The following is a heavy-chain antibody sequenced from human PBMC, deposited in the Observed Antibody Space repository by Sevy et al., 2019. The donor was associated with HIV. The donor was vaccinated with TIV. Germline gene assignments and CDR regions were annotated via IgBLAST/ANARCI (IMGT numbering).Heavy chain of an antibody. CDR3: ARDLDGGNWGHAFDI. CDR1: GFTFSSYS. J-gene: IGHJ3*02. D-gene: IGHD7-27*01. CDR2: ISSSSITI. Sequence: GGSLRLSCAASGFTFSSYSMNWVRQAPGKGLEWVSYISSSSITIYYADSVKGRFTISRDNAKNSLYLQMNSLRDEDRAVYYCARDLDGGNWGHAFDIWGQGTMVTVSS. V-gene: IGHV3-48*02.